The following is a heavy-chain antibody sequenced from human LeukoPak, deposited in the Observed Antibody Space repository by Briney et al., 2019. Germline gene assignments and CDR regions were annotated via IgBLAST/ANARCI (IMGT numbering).Heavy chain of an antibody. V-gene: IGHV3-23*01. CDR3: ASPGYCSSTSCPDDAFDI. D-gene: IGHD2-2*01. CDR2: ISGSGGST. J-gene: IGHJ3*02. Sequence: PGGSLRLSCAASGFTFSSYAMSWVRQAPGKGLEWVSAISGSGGSTYYADSVKGRFTISRDNSKNTLYLQMNSLRAEDTAVYYCASPGYCSSTSCPDDAFDIWGQGTMVTVSS. CDR1: GFTFSSYA.